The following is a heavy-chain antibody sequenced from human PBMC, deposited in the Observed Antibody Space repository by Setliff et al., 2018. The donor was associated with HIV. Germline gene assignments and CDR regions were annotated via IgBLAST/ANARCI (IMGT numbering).Heavy chain of an antibody. CDR1: GYTFTAHH. CDR2: IIPKSGET. V-gene: IGHV1-2*02. J-gene: IGHJ4*02. D-gene: IGHD3-3*01. CDR3: ARVVDRDYDVWSAYEY. Sequence: ASVKVSCKSSGYTFTAHHIHWVRQAPGQGPEWMGWIIPKSGETSYAEKFRGRVTMTRDTSLSTAYMELSWLTSDDTAVYHCARVVDRDYDVWSAYEYWGQGTMGTVSS.